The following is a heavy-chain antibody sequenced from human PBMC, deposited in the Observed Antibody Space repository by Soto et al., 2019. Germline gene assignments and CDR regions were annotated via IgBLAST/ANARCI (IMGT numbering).Heavy chain of an antibody. CDR1: GYTFTTHY. CDR2: INPSGGRT. D-gene: IGHD3-10*01. J-gene: IGHJ4*02. CDR3: ARAGENYGSGTFSPPLRYYFNS. Sequence: QVQLVQSGTEVKKPGASVKVSCKASGYTFTTHYMHWVRQAPGQGLEWMGIINPSGGRTTYALKFQGRVTMTSDTSTSTVYVELTSRRSEDTAIYFCARAGENYGSGTFSPPLRYYFNSWGQGTLVTVSS. V-gene: IGHV1-46*01.